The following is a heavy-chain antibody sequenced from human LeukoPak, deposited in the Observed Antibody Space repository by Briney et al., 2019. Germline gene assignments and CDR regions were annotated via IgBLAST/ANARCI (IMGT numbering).Heavy chain of an antibody. V-gene: IGHV4-59*02. Sequence: SETLSINCTVSGGSVNGYYWSWIRQPPGKGLEWIGYVYYSASTNYSPSLKSRVTISADTSKKQFSLRLSSVTAAETAVYYCARGIMTTVPTFDYWGQGTLVTVSS. J-gene: IGHJ4*02. CDR2: VYYSAST. CDR1: GGSVNGYY. CDR3: ARGIMTTVPTFDY. D-gene: IGHD4-17*01.